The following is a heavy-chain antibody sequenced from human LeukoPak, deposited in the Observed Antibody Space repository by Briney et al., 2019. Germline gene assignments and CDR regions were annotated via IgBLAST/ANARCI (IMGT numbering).Heavy chain of an antibody. Sequence: SESLSLTCTVSGGSMSGYYWSWIRQPPGKGLEWIGYIYYSGSTNYNPSLKSRVTISVDTSKNQVSLKLSSVTAADTAVYYCARDVCSGGSCYTDYWGQGTLVTVSS. CDR2: IYYSGST. J-gene: IGHJ4*02. D-gene: IGHD2-15*01. CDR3: ARDVCSGGSCYTDY. V-gene: IGHV4-59*01. CDR1: GGSMSGYY.